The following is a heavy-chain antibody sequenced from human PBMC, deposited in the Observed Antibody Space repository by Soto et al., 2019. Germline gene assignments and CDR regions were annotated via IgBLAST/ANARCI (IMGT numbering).Heavy chain of an antibody. CDR2: ISYDGSNK. D-gene: IGHD3-22*01. Sequence: QVQLVESGGGVVQPGRSLRLSCAASGFTFSSYAMHWVRQAPGKGLEWVAVISYDGSNKYYEDSVKGRFTISRDNYKNTLYLQMNSLRGEDTAVYYCGRGRLGVYFDYWGQGTLVTVSS. V-gene: IGHV3-30-3*01. J-gene: IGHJ4*02. CDR3: GRGRLGVYFDY. CDR1: GFTFSSYA.